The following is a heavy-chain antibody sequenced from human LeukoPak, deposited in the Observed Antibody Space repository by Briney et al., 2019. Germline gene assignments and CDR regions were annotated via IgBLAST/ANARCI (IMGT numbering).Heavy chain of an antibody. CDR2: IKQDGSEK. Sequence: PGGCLRLSCAASGFTFSTYWMNWVRQAPGKGLEWVANIKQDGSEKYYVDSVKGRFTISRDNAKNSLYLQMNSLRAEDTAMYYCASPMGATPWDAFDIWGQGTRVTVSP. CDR1: GFTFSTYW. D-gene: IGHD1-26*01. V-gene: IGHV3-7*01. CDR3: ASPMGATPWDAFDI. J-gene: IGHJ3*02.